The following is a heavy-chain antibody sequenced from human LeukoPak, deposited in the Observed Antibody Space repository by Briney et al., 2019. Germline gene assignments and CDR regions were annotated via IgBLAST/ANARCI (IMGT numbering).Heavy chain of an antibody. V-gene: IGHV3-30-3*01. CDR3: ARDHAQYSSSWYLAFDI. D-gene: IGHD6-13*01. Sequence: GRSLRLSCAASGFTFSIYAMHWVRQAPGKGLEWVALISYDETYIYYADSVKGRFTTSRDNSKNTLYLQMNSLRAEDTAVYYCARDHAQYSSSWYLAFDIWGQGTMVTVSS. J-gene: IGHJ3*02. CDR2: ISYDETYI. CDR1: GFTFSIYA.